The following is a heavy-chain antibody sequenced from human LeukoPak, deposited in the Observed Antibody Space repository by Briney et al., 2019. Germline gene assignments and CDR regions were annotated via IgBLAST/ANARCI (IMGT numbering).Heavy chain of an antibody. CDR3: ARPPRRDGYFDI. J-gene: IGHJ3*02. D-gene: IGHD5-24*01. V-gene: IGHV4-39*07. CDR2: IYYSGST. Sequence: ESSETLSLTCTVSGGSISSSSYYWGWIRQPPGKGLEWIGSIYYSGSTYYNPSLKSRVTISVDTSKNQFSLKLSSVTAADTAVYYCARPPRRDGYFDIWGQGTMVTVSS. CDR1: GGSISSSSYY.